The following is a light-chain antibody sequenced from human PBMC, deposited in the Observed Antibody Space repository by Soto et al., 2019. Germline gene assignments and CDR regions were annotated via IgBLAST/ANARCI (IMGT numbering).Light chain of an antibody. Sequence: QSALTQPASVSGSPGQSITISCTGTSTDVGVYNYVSWYQQHPGKAPKLMIYDVSNRPSGVSNRFADSKSGNTASLTISGLQAEDEADYYCSSYTGSSTPYVFGTGTKLTVL. CDR2: DVS. V-gene: IGLV2-14*01. J-gene: IGLJ1*01. CDR1: STDVGVYNY. CDR3: SSYTGSSTPYV.